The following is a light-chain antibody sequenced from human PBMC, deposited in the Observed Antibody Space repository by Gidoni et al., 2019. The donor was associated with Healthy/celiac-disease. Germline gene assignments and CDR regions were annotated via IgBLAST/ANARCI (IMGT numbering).Light chain of an antibody. CDR3: QQYNSYSRTWT. CDR1: QSISSW. J-gene: IGKJ1*01. CDR2: KAS. Sequence: DIQMTQSLSPLSASVGDRVTLTCRASQSISSWLAWYQQKPGKAPKLLSYKASSLESGVPLRFSGSGSGTEFNLTISSRQPDDFATYYCQQYNSYSRTWTFGQGTKVEIK. V-gene: IGKV1-5*03.